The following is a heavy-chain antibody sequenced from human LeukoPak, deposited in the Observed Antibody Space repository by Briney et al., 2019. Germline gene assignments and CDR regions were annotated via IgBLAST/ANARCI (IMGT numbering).Heavy chain of an antibody. CDR1: GGSISSGSYY. Sequence: SSGTLSLTCTVSGGSISSGSYYWSWIRQPAGKGLEWIGRIYTSGSTNYNPSLKSRVTISVDTSKNQFSLKLSSVTAADTAVYYCAREVLAVAGTGNFDYRGQGTLVTVSS. J-gene: IGHJ4*02. CDR2: IYTSGST. D-gene: IGHD6-19*01. CDR3: AREVLAVAGTGNFDY. V-gene: IGHV4-61*02.